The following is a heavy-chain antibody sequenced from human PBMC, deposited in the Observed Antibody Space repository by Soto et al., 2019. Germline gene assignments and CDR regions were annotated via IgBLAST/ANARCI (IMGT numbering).Heavy chain of an antibody. Sequence: GVPAKLSSKARGFTKTSNSMHWARQAPGQRLEWMGWTNAGNGNTKYSQKFQGRVTITRDTSASTAYMELSSLRSEDTAVYYCARDLGGWPDYWGQGTLVTVSS. CDR1: GFTKTSNS. J-gene: IGHJ4*02. D-gene: IGHD2-15*01. CDR2: TNAGNGNT. V-gene: IGHV1-3*01. CDR3: ARDLGGWPDY.